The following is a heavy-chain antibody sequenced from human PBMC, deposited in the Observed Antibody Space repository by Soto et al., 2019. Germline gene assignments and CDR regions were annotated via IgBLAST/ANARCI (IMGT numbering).Heavy chain of an antibody. CDR2: INAGNGNT. V-gene: IGHV1-3*01. D-gene: IGHD5-12*01. CDR1: GYTFTSYA. CDR3: ARDDSGYDSAAFDY. J-gene: IGHJ4*02. Sequence: ASVKVSCTASGYTFTSYAMHWVRQAPGQRLEWMGWINAGNGNTKYSQKFQGRVTITRDTSASTAYMELSSLRSEDTAVYYCARDDSGYDSAAFDYWGQGTLVTVSS.